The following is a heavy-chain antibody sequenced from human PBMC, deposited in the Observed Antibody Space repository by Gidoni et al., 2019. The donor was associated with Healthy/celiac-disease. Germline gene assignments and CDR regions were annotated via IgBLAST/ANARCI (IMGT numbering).Heavy chain of an antibody. CDR2: IIPILGIA. D-gene: IGHD2-15*01. Sequence: VQLVQSGAEVKKPGFSVKVSCKASGGPFSSYAIRLVRQAPGQGLEWMGRIIPILGIANYAQKFQGRVTITADKSTSTAYMELSSLRSEDTAVYYCASPLRAYCSGGSCYKNDAFDIWGQGTMVTVSS. V-gene: IGHV1-69*04. J-gene: IGHJ3*02. CDR1: GGPFSSYA. CDR3: ASPLRAYCSGGSCYKNDAFDI.